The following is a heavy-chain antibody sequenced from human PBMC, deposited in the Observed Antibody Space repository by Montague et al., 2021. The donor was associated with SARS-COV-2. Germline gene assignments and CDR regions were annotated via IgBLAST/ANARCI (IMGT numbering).Heavy chain of an antibody. V-gene: IGHV2-70*01. CDR3: ARIRDYDILTGSYSGFDY. D-gene: IGHD3-9*01. J-gene: IGHJ4*02. CDR1: GFSLSTSGMC. Sequence: PALVKPTQTLTLTRTFSGFSLSTSGMCVSWIRQPPGKALEWLALIDWDDDKYYSTSLETRLTISKDTSKNQVVLTMTSMDPVDTATYYCARIRDYDILTGSYSGFDYWGQGTLVTVSS. CDR2: IDWDDDK.